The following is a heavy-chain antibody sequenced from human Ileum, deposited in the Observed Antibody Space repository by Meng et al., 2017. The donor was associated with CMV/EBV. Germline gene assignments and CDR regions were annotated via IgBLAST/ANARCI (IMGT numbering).Heavy chain of an antibody. V-gene: IGHV4-4*02. CDR2: IYRDGTT. CDR1: GDSISSNNW. CDR3: ARGTPNFGFDY. Sequence: VQLQESGPRLVKPSGTLSLTCAVSGDSISSNNWWSWVRLSPGEGLEWIGDIYRDGTTNYNPSLKSRVTMSVDKSKNQFSLRLNSLTAADTAVYYCARGTPNFGFDYWGQGTLVTVSS. D-gene: IGHD1-1*01. J-gene: IGHJ4*02.